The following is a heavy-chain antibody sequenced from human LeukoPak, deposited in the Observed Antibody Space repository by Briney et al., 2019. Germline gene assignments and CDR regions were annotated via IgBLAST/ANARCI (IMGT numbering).Heavy chain of an antibody. Sequence: GGSLRLSCAASGFTFSSYGMHWVRQAPGKGLEWVAVISYDGSNKYCADSVKGRFTISRDNSKNTLYLQMNSLRAEDTAVYYCAKLATGYWGQGTLVTVSS. V-gene: IGHV3-30*18. CDR3: AKLATGY. D-gene: IGHD5-12*01. CDR2: ISYDGSNK. CDR1: GFTFSSYG. J-gene: IGHJ4*02.